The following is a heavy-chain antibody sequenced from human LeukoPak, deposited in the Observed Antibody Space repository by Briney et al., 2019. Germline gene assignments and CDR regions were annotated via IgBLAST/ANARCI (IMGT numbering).Heavy chain of an antibody. CDR2: ITNGGSTI. CDR3: ARSIGLTGGGVDV. D-gene: IGHD3-9*01. V-gene: IGHV3-11*01. Sequence: PWGSLRLSCVASGFTFSDYNMNWVRQAPGKGLEWVSYITNGGSTIHHADSVKGRFTISRDNAKKTLYLQMNSLRAEDTAVYYCARSIGLTGGGVDVWGQGTTVTVSS. CDR1: GFTFSDYN. J-gene: IGHJ6*02.